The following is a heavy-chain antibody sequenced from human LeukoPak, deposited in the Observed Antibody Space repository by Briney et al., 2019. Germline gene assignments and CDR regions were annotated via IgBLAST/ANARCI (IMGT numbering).Heavy chain of an antibody. CDR3: ARAQLWLQSHFDV. Sequence: SETLSLTCTVSGGSISSYYWSWIRQSPGRGLEWMGSIYHSGTTYYNPSLKSRVTISLDTSKNQFSLKVSSVTAADTAVYYCARAQLWLQSHFDVWGQGTMVTVSS. CDR2: IYHSGTT. CDR1: GGSISSYY. D-gene: IGHD5-18*01. V-gene: IGHV4-38-2*02. J-gene: IGHJ3*01.